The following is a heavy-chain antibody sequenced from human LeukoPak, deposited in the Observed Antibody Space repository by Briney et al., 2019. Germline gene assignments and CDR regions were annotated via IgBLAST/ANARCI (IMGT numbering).Heavy chain of an antibody. J-gene: IGHJ6*02. Sequence: SETLSLTCTVSGGSISSYYWNWIGQPPGKGLEWIGYINYIRTTDYNPSLKSRVTISLDTSKNRFSLKLSSVTAADTAMYYCARSYSSSDHYYYYGMDVGGQGTTGTVSS. CDR1: GGSISSYY. CDR3: ARSYSSSDHYYYYGMDV. CDR2: INYIRTT. D-gene: IGHD6-13*01. V-gene: IGHV4-59*08.